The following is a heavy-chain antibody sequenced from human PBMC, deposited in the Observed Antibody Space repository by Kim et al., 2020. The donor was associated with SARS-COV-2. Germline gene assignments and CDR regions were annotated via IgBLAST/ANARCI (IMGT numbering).Heavy chain of an antibody. CDR2: ISAYNGNT. J-gene: IGHJ4*02. D-gene: IGHD2-15*01. Sequence: ASVKVSCKASGYTFTSYGISWVRQAPGQGLEWMGWISAYNGNTNYAQKLQGRVTMTTDTSTSTAYMELRSLRSDDTAVYYCARVHPNVVVVAAGDYWGEGTLVTVSS. V-gene: IGHV1-18*01. CDR1: GYTFTSYG. CDR3: ARVHPNVVVVAAGDY.